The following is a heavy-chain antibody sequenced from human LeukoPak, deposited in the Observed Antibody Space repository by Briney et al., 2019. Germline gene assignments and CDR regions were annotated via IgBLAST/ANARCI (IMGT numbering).Heavy chain of an antibody. CDR2: VSSSSSYI. Sequence: GGSLRLSCAASGFIFSSYSMNWVRQAPGKGLEWVSSVSSSSSYIYYADSVKGRFTISRDNAKNSLYLQMNSLRVEDTAVYYCVREVHSGYYGMDVWGQGTTVTVSS. CDR3: VREVHSGYYGMDV. V-gene: IGHV3-21*01. D-gene: IGHD2-15*01. J-gene: IGHJ6*02. CDR1: GFIFSSYS.